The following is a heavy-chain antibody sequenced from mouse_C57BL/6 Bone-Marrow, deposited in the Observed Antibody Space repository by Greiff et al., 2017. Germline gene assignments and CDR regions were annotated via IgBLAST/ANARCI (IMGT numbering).Heavy chain of an antibody. J-gene: IGHJ4*01. CDR3: VIYGSSSYYAMDY. D-gene: IGHD1-1*01. Sequence: EVQLVESGGGLVQPKGSLKLSCAASGFSFNTYAMNWVRQAPGKGLEWVARIRSKSNNYATYYADSVKARFTISRDDSESMLYLQMNNLKTEDTAMYYCVIYGSSSYYAMDYWGQGTSVTVSS. CDR1: GFSFNTYA. CDR2: IRSKSNNYAT. V-gene: IGHV10-1*01.